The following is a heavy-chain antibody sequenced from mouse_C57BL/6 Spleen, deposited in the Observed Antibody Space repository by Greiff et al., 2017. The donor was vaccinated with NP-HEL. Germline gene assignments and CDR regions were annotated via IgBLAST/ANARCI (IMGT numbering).Heavy chain of an antibody. CDR1: GYTFTDYN. V-gene: IGHV1-18*01. Sequence: EVQLQQSGPELVKPGASVKIPCKASGYTFTDYNMDWVKQSHGKSLEWIGDINPNNGGTIYNQKFKGKATLTVDKSSSTAYMELRSLTSEDTAVYYCARMRLRLQYYFDYWGQGTTLTVSS. CDR2: INPNNGGT. J-gene: IGHJ2*01. D-gene: IGHD2-4*01. CDR3: ARMRLRLQYYFDY.